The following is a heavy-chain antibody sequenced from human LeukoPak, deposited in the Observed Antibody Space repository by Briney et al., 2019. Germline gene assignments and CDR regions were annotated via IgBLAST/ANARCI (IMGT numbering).Heavy chain of an antibody. CDR3: ARDIVVVPAVPRGNDAFDI. CDR2: ISSSSSYT. Sequence: PGGSLRLSCAASGFTFSDYYMSWIRQAPGKGLEWASYISSSSSYTNYADSVEGRFTISRDNAKNSLYLQMNSLRAEDTAVYYCARDIVVVPAVPRGNDAFDIWGQGTMVTVSS. J-gene: IGHJ3*02. D-gene: IGHD2-2*01. V-gene: IGHV3-11*06. CDR1: GFTFSDYY.